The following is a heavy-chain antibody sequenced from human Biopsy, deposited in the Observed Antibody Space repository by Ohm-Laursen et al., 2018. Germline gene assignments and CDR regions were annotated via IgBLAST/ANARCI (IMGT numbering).Heavy chain of an antibody. J-gene: IGHJ3*02. V-gene: IGHV4-59*08. CDR3: AKHGSGWTGDDAFHI. CDR2: ISYSRDT. Sequence: SETLSLTCTVSGGSISGSSWSWIRQAPGKGLEWIGYISYSRDTNYNPSLKSRIPISVDTSKNQFSLKLTSVTAADTAVYYCAKHGSGWTGDDAFHIWGQGTMVTVSS. D-gene: IGHD6-19*01. CDR1: GGSISGSS.